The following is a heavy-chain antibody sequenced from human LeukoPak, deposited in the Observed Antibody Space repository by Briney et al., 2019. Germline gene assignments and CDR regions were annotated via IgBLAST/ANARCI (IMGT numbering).Heavy chain of an antibody. CDR2: INSDGSST. Sequence: GGSLRLSCSASEFTFSLYGMHWVRQAPGKGLVWVSRINSDGSSTSYADSVKGRFTISRDNAKNTLYLQMNSLRAEDTAVYYCARESYYDSSGMPNWFDPWGQGTLVTVSS. J-gene: IGHJ5*02. V-gene: IGHV3-74*01. CDR3: ARESYYDSSGMPNWFDP. D-gene: IGHD3-22*01. CDR1: EFTFSLYG.